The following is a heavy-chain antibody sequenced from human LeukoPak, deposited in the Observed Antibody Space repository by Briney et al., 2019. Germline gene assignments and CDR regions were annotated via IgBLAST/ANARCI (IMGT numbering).Heavy chain of an antibody. CDR3: ARGGYSSSWYGKYYYYYGMDV. Sequence: ASVKDSCKASGYTFTSYDINWVRQATGQGLEWMGWMNPNSGNTGYAQKFQGRVTMTRNTSISTAYMELSSLRSEDTAVYYCARGGYSSSWYGKYYYYYGMDVWGQGTTVTVSS. CDR1: GYTFTSYD. V-gene: IGHV1-8*01. D-gene: IGHD6-13*01. CDR2: MNPNSGNT. J-gene: IGHJ6*02.